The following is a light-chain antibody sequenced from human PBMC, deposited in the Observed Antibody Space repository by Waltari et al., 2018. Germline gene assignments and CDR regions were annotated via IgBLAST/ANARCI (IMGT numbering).Light chain of an antibody. CDR3: QQRSSWPLT. Sequence: EIVLTQSPATLSLSPGDRCTLPCRASQHMDFYLAWYQQRPGQAPRLLISDASYRATGIPSRFSGSGSGTDFTLTISSLEPEVIAIYYCQQRSSWPLTFGGGTKVEFK. CDR1: QHMDFY. V-gene: IGKV3-11*01. J-gene: IGKJ4*01. CDR2: DAS.